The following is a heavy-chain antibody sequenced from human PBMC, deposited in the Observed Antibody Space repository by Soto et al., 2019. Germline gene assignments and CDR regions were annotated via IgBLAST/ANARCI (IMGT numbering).Heavy chain of an antibody. D-gene: IGHD3-10*01. J-gene: IGHJ4*02. V-gene: IGHV2-5*02. CDR1: GFSLTTSGVG. CDR3: AHTGGSANYYPDYFDC. CDR2: IYWDDDK. Sequence: QITLKESGPPLVKPTQTLTLTCTFSGFSLTTSGVGVTWIRQPPGKALDWLALIYWDDDKRYSPSLKTRLTITKDTSRNQVVLTMTDMDPLDTATYYCAHTGGSANYYPDYFDCWGQGSLVTVSS.